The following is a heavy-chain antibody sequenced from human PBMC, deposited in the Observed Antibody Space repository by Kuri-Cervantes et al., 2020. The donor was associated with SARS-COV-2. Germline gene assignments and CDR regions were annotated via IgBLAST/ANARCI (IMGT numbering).Heavy chain of an antibody. CDR1: GFTFSGHW. CDR2: INPDGSYT. D-gene: IGHD1-1*01. V-gene: IGHV3-74*01. J-gene: IGHJ4*02. CDR3: VRDGDHWNFDY. Sequence: ETLSLTCAASGFTFSGHWIHWVRQAPGKGLVWVSRINPDGSYTNNADSVKGRFTLSRDNAKNMLFLQMNSLSAEDTAVYYCVRDGDHWNFDYWGQGTLVTVSS.